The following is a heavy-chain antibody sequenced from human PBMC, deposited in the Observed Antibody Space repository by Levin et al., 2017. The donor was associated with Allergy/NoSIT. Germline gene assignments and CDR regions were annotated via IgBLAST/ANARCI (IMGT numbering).Heavy chain of an antibody. D-gene: IGHD3-10*01. V-gene: IGHV4-39*01. CDR3: ARHPTFYYANWFDP. CDR2: IYYSGST. Sequence: PSETLSLTCTVSGGSISSSSYYWGWIRQPPGKGLEWIGSIYYSGSTYYNPSLKSRVTISVDTSKNQFSLKLSSVTAADTAVYYCARHPTFYYANWFDPWGQGTLVTVSS. J-gene: IGHJ5*02. CDR1: GGSISSSSYY.